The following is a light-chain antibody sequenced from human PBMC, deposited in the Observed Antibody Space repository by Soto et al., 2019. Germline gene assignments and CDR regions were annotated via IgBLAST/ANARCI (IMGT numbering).Light chain of an antibody. Sequence: QSALTQPAYVSGSPGQSITISCSGTSSDVGSYNLVSWYQQHPGQAPKLMIYEVSKRPSGLSNRFSGSKSGSTASLTISGLQAEDEADYYCCSYAGSSALYVYGPATNVTVL. CDR2: EVS. CDR3: CSYAGSSALYV. V-gene: IGLV2-23*02. J-gene: IGLJ1*01. CDR1: SSDVGSYNL.